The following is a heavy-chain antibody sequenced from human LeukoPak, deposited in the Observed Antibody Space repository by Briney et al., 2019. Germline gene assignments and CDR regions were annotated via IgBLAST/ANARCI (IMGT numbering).Heavy chain of an antibody. CDR1: GFTFGTYW. D-gene: IGHD5-12*01. V-gene: IGHV3-7*01. CDR3: ARDVGLSGYDLNDY. J-gene: IGHJ4*02. CDR2: IKYDGSEK. Sequence: GGSLRLSCVDSGFTFGTYWMTWVRQAPGKGLEWVANIKYDGSEKYYVDSVKGRFTISRDNAKNSLYLQMNSLRVGDTAVYYCARDVGLSGYDLNDYWGQGTLVTVSS.